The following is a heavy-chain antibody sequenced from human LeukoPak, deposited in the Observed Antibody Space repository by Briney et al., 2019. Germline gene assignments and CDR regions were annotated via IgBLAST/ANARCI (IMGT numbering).Heavy chain of an antibody. J-gene: IGHJ4*02. CDR2: IIPIFGTA. CDR3: AISSSWYPTTSHDYFDY. V-gene: IGHV1-69*01. D-gene: IGHD6-13*01. Sequence: SVKVSCKASGGTFSSYAISWVRQAPGQGLEWMGGIIPIFGTANYAQKFQGRVTITADESTSTAYMELSSLRSEDTAVYYCAISSSWYPTTSHDYFDYWGQGTLVTVSS. CDR1: GGTFSSYA.